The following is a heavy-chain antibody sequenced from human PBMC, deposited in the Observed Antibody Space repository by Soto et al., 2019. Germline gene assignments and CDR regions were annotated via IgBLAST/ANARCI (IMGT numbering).Heavy chain of an antibody. CDR1: GFTFSSYA. V-gene: IGHV3-23*01. J-gene: IGHJ4*02. D-gene: IGHD6-19*01. CDR3: ARRSSCWYFDY. CDR2: ISGSGGST. Sequence: EVQLLESGGGLVQPGGSLRLSCAASGFTFSSYAMTSVRQAPGKGLEWVSVISGSGGSTYHADSVKGRFTISRDTSNNTLYLQINSLRAEYTAVYYCARRSSCWYFDYWGQGTLVTVTS.